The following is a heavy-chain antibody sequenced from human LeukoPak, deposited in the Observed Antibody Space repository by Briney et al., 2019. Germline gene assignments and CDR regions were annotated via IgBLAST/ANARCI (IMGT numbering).Heavy chain of an antibody. V-gene: IGHV4-38-2*02. J-gene: IGHJ5*02. CDR3: AREHCDVWWCRGWFDP. CDR2: IYHSGST. Sequence: SETLSLTCTVSGYSISSGYYWGWIRQPPGKGLEWIGSIYHSGSTYYNPSLKSRVTISVDTSKNQFSLKLSSVTAADTAVYYCAREHCDVWWCRGWFDPWGQGNLVTVSS. CDR1: GYSISSGYY. D-gene: IGHD2-21*01.